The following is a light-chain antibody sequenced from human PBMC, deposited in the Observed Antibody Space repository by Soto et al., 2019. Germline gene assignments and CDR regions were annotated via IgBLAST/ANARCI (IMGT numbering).Light chain of an antibody. V-gene: IGLV2-11*01. CDR2: DVS. CDR3: CSFAGSYTFWV. CDR1: SSDVGDYNY. Sequence: QSALTQPRSVSGSPGQSVTISCTGTSSDVGDYNYVSWYQQYPGKAPKLVIYDVSKRPSGVPDRFSGSKSGNTASLTISGLXXXXXXXYSCCSFAGSYTFWVFGGGTK. J-gene: IGLJ3*02.